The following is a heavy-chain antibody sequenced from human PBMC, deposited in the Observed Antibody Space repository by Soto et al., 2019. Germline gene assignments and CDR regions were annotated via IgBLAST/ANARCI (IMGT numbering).Heavy chain of an antibody. Sequence: ASVKVSCKASGYTFTSYDINWVRQATGQGLEWMGWMNPNSGNTGYAQKFQGRVTMTRNTSISTAYMELSSLRSEDTAVYYCARGYKAGLLIAYWGQGTLVTVSS. D-gene: IGHD2-15*01. CDR1: GYTFTSYD. V-gene: IGHV1-8*01. CDR3: ARGYKAGLLIAY. J-gene: IGHJ4*02. CDR2: MNPNSGNT.